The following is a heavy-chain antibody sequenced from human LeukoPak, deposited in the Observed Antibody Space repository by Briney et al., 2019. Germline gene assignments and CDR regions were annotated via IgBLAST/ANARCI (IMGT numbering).Heavy chain of an antibody. CDR3: ASDPYYDFWSGEHYFDY. Sequence: PGRSLRLSCAASGFTFSSYAMHWVRQAPGKGLEWVAVISYDGSNKYYADSVKGRFTISRDNSKNTLYLQMNSLRAEDTAVYYCASDPYYDFWSGEHYFDYWGQGTLVTVSS. CDR1: GFTFSSYA. V-gene: IGHV3-30*01. D-gene: IGHD3-3*01. CDR2: ISYDGSNK. J-gene: IGHJ4*02.